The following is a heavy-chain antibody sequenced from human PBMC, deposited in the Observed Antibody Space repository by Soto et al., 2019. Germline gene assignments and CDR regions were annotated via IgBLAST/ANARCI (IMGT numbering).Heavy chain of an antibody. J-gene: IGHJ4*02. CDR2: IYPGDSDT. Sequence: GGSLKISCKGSWYSFSSYWIGWGRQMPGKGLEWMGIIYPGDSDTRYSPSFQGQVTISADKSISTAYLQWSSLKASDTAMYYCARQRRMGERDYWGQGTLVTVSS. D-gene: IGHD1-1*01. V-gene: IGHV5-51*01. CDR3: ARQRRMGERDY. CDR1: WYSFSSYW.